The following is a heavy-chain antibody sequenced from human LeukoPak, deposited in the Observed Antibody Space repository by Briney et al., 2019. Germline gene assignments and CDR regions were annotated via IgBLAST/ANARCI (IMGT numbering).Heavy chain of an antibody. V-gene: IGHV3-43*01. CDR1: GFTFDDYT. CDR2: ISWDGGST. J-gene: IGHJ6*03. D-gene: IGHD1-26*01. Sequence: GGCLRLSCAASGFTFDDYTMHWVRQAPGKGLEWVSLISWDGGSTYYADSVKGRFTISRDNSKNSLYLQMNSLRTEDTALYYCAKGSGSSFDYYYYYMDVWGKGTTVTISS. CDR3: AKGSGSSFDYYYYYMDV.